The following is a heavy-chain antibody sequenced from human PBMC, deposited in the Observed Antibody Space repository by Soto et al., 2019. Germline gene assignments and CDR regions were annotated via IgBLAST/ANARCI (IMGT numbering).Heavy chain of an antibody. J-gene: IGHJ4*02. V-gene: IGHV3-74*01. CDR1: GFSFRSYW. CDR3: ARDKRDLRFLEWSYYFDY. D-gene: IGHD3-3*01. CDR2: VDSDGSDA. Sequence: PGGSLRLSCAVSGFSFRSYWMHWVRQAPGKGLVWVSRVDSDGSDAIYADSVKGRFTVSRDNARNTLFLQLNSLRVDDTAVYYCARDKRDLRFLEWSYYFDYWGQGTLVTVSS.